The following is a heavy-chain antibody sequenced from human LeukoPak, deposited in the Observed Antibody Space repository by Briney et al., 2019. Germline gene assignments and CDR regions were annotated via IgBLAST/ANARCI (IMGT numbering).Heavy chain of an antibody. CDR2: INTSGST. J-gene: IGHJ4*02. V-gene: IGHV4-61*02. D-gene: IGHD3-3*01. CDR1: GGSISSGSYY. Sequence: TLSLTCTVSGGSISSGSYYWSWVRQPAGKGLEWIGRINTSGSTNYNPSLKSRVSISVDTSKNQFSLKLSSVTAADTAVYYCAREYMRVFWWGQGTLVTVSS. CDR3: AREYMRVFW.